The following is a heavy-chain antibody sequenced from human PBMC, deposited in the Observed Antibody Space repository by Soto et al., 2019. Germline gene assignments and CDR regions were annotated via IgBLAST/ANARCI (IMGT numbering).Heavy chain of an antibody. CDR1: GGSVSSCDYY. CDR3: ARVPKMVSGIPIIDY. CDR2: IYYSGST. J-gene: IGHJ4*02. D-gene: IGHD2-8*01. Sequence: SVTLSLTCTVSGGSVSSCDYYWCWIRQPPGKGLEWIGYIYYSGSTYYNPSLKSRVTISVDTSKNQFSLKLSSVTAADTAVYYCARVPKMVSGIPIIDYWGQGTLVTVSS. V-gene: IGHV4-30-4*01.